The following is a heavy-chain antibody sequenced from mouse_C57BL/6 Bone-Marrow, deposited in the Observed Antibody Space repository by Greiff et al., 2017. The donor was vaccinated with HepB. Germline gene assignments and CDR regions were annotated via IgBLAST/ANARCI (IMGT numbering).Heavy chain of an antibody. CDR2: ISSGSNTV. J-gene: IGHJ1*01. D-gene: IGHD1-1*01. CDR3: ARSAYYYGSYWYFDV. Sequence: EVQLVESGGGLVQPGGSRKLSCAASGFTFSSFGMHWVRQAPEKGLEWVAYISSGSNTVYFVDTMKGRFNISRDNPNNTLFLQMTSLRSEDTAKYYCARSAYYYGSYWYFDVWGAGTTVTVSS. CDR1: GFTFSSFG. V-gene: IGHV5-17*02.